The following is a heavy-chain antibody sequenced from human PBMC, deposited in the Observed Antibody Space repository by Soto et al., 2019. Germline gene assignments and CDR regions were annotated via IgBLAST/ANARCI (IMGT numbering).Heavy chain of an antibody. V-gene: IGHV4-34*01. J-gene: IGHJ6*02. CDR1: GGSFSGYY. CDR3: ARFEEGNYDILTGYYGRDYGMDV. D-gene: IGHD3-9*01. Sequence: PSETLSLTCAVYGGSFSGYYWSWIRQPPGKGLEWIGEINHSGSTNYNPSLKSRVTISVDTSKNQFSLKLSSVTAADTAVYYCARFEEGNYDILTGYYGRDYGMDVWGQGTTVTVSS. CDR2: INHSGST.